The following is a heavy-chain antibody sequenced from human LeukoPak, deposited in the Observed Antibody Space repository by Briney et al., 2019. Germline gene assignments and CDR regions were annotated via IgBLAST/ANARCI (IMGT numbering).Heavy chain of an antibody. J-gene: IGHJ4*02. CDR3: AGEGGY. V-gene: IGHV4-4*07. CDR1: GGSIISYC. D-gene: IGHD3-16*01. CDR2: IYTSGST. Sequence: PSETLSLTCTVSGGSIISYCWSWIRQPAGKGLEWIGRIYTSGSTNYNPSLKSRVTISVDKSKNQFSLKLSSVTAADTAVYYCAGEGGYLRQGSLVTVSS.